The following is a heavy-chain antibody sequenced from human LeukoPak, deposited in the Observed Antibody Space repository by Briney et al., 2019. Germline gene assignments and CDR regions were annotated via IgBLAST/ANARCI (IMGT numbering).Heavy chain of an antibody. V-gene: IGHV3-23*01. D-gene: IGHD2-15*01. Sequence: GGSLRLSCAASGFSLSSYAMSWVRQASGKGLGWVSAISSSDDGTYHAGSVRGRFTISRDSSKNTLYLQMNNLRTEDAAIYYCAKAPVTSCRGAFCYPLDSWGQGTLVTVSS. J-gene: IGHJ4*02. CDR3: AKAPVTSCRGAFCYPLDS. CDR1: GFSLSSYA. CDR2: ISSSDDGT.